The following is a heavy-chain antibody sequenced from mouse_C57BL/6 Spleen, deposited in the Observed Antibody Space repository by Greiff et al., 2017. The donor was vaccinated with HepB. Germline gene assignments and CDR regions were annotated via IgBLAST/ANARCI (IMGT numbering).Heavy chain of an antibody. Sequence: QVQLKESGAELVRPGTSVKVSCKASGYAFTNYLIEWVKQRPGQGLEWIGVINPGSGGTNYNEKFKGKATLTADKSSSTAYMQLSSLTSEDSAVYFCAGGAEGFAYWGQGTLVTVSA. CDR2: INPGSGGT. CDR1: GYAFTNYL. V-gene: IGHV1-54*01. J-gene: IGHJ3*01. CDR3: AGGAEGFAY.